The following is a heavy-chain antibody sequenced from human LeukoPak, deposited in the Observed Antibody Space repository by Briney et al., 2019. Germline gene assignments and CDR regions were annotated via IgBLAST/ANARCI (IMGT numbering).Heavy chain of an antibody. CDR1: GFSFSDYA. Sequence: GGSLRLSCTTSGFSFSDYAMSWIRQAPGKGLEWVSYISSSGSTIYYADSVKGRFTISRDNAKNSLYLQMNSLRAEDTAVYYCARDRPGRPGPDYWGQGTLVTVSS. J-gene: IGHJ4*02. V-gene: IGHV3-11*01. CDR2: ISSSGSTI. D-gene: IGHD6-6*01. CDR3: ARDRPGRPGPDY.